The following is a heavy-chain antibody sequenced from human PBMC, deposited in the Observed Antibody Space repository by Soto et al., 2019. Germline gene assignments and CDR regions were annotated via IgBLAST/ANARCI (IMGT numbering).Heavy chain of an antibody. CDR3: ATQEVGGSYVYTFDP. D-gene: IGHD1-26*01. J-gene: IGHJ5*02. CDR1: GGSISSSNYY. CDR2: IYYSGST. Sequence: QLQLQESGPGLVKPSETLSLTCTVSGGSISSSNYYWGWIRQPPGKGLEWIGSIYYSGSTYYNPSLKSRVTISVDTSKNPSSPKLSSVTAADTAVYYCATQEVGGSYVYTFDPWGQGTLVTVSS. V-gene: IGHV4-39*01.